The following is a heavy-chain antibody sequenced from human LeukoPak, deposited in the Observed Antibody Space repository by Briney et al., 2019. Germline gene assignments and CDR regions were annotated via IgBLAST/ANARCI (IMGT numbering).Heavy chain of an antibody. CDR3: AHVNYDILTHYYFDY. CDR2: IYWVDDK. V-gene: IGHV2-5*02. D-gene: IGHD3-9*01. CDR1: GFSLSTRGVG. J-gene: IGHJ4*02. Sequence: SGPTLVNPTQTLTLTCTFSGFSLSTRGVGVGWIRQPPGKALEWLALIYWVDDKRYSPSLKSRLTITKNTSKNQVVLTMTNMDPVDSATYYCAHVNYDILTHYYFDYWGQGTLVTVSS.